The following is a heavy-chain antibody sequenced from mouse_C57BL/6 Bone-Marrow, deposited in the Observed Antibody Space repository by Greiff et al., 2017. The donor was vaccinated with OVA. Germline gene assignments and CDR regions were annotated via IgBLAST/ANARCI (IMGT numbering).Heavy chain of an antibody. V-gene: IGHV1-15*01. J-gene: IGHJ4*01. CDR2: IDPETGGT. CDR3: TRSDYSNYEGMDY. Sequence: VQLQQSGAELVRPGASVTLSCKASGYTFTDYEMHWVKQTPVHGLEWIGAIDPETGGTAYNQKFKGKAILTADKSSSTAYIELRSLTSEDSAVYYCTRSDYSNYEGMDYWGQGTSVTVSS. D-gene: IGHD2-5*01. CDR1: GYTFTDYE.